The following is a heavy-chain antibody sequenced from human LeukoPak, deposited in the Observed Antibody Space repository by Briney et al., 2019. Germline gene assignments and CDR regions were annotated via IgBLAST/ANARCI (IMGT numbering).Heavy chain of an antibody. D-gene: IGHD3-10*01. Sequence: SETLSLTCTVSGGSISSYYWTWIRQHPGKGLEWIGYIDYSGSTYYNPSLKGRVAISVDTSKNQFSLKLSSVTAADTAVYYCGSGFGELLYYFDYWGQGTLVTVSS. J-gene: IGHJ4*02. CDR1: GGSISSYY. V-gene: IGHV4-59*04. CDR2: IDYSGST. CDR3: GSGFGELLYYFDY.